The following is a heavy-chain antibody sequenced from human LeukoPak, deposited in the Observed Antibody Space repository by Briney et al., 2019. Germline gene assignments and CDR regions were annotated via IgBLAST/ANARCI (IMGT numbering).Heavy chain of an antibody. D-gene: IGHD3-10*01. Sequence: GGSLRLSCAASGFTFSSYWMSWVRQAPGKGLEWVAVISYDGSNKYYADSVKGRFTISRDNSKNTLYLQMNSLRAEDTAVYYCARPEYYYGSGSYYFDYWGQGTLVTVSS. V-gene: IGHV3-30-3*01. J-gene: IGHJ4*02. CDR2: ISYDGSNK. CDR3: ARPEYYYGSGSYYFDY. CDR1: GFTFSSYW.